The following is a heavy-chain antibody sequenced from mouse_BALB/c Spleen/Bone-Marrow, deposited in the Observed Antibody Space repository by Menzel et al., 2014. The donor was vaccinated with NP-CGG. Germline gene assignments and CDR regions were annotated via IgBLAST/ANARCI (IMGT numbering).Heavy chain of an antibody. CDR1: GYTFTNYY. CDR2: IYPGNVNS. CDR3: AREADWNFDY. D-gene: IGHD2-13*01. Sequence: VMLVESGPELVKPGASVRISCKASGYTFTNYYIHWVKQMPGQGLEWIGWIYPGNVNSKYNEKFKGKATLTADKSSSTAYMQLSSLTSEDSAVYFCAREADWNFDYWGQGTPLTVSP. J-gene: IGHJ2*01. V-gene: IGHV1S56*01.